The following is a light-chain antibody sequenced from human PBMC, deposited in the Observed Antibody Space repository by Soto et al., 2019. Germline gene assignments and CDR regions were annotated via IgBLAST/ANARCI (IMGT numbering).Light chain of an antibody. Sequence: DIQMTQSPPSLSASVGDRLTITCQASQDISNYLNWYQQKPGRAPKLLIYDAANLEAGVPARFSGSGSATDFIFTISSLQPEDAATYYCQQYDNLPLTFGGGTKVEIK. CDR3: QQYDNLPLT. CDR2: DAA. V-gene: IGKV1-33*01. CDR1: QDISNY. J-gene: IGKJ4*01.